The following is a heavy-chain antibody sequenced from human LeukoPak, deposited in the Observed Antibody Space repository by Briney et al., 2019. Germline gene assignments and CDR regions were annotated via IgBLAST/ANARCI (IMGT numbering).Heavy chain of an antibody. J-gene: IGHJ3*02. CDR3: AKGYCSSTSCYIVPGAFDI. V-gene: IGHV3-23*01. Sequence: GGSLRLSCAASGFTFSSYAMSWVRQAPGKGLEWVSAISGSGGSTYYADSVKGRFTISRDNSKNTLYLQMNSLRAEDTAVYYCAKGYCSSTSCYIVPGAFDIWGQGTMVTVSS. D-gene: IGHD2-2*02. CDR2: ISGSGGST. CDR1: GFTFSSYA.